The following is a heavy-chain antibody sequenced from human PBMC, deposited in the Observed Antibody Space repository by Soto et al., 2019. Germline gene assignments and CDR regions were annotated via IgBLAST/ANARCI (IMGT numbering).Heavy chain of an antibody. CDR1: GFTSSSYW. CDR3: AIDTSYYESCYHVSFDAFDI. V-gene: IGHV3-74*01. CDR2: VSNHGSST. J-gene: IGHJ3*02. Sequence: EVQLVESGGGLVEPGGSLRLSCAAYGFTSSSYWIHWVRQAPGNGMLWVSRVSNHGSSTNNADSVKGRCTISREKDKNTVYLQLNSMRAEATAVDYCAIDTSYYESCYHVSFDAFDIWGQGTMGSVSS. D-gene: IGHD3-22*01.